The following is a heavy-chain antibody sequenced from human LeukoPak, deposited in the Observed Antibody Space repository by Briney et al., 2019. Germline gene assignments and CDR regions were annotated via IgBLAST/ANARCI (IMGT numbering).Heavy chain of an antibody. CDR2: IRYDGSNE. J-gene: IGHJ6*03. CDR3: ARGMYYYYYYMDV. V-gene: IGHV3-30*02. Sequence: GGSLRLSCAASGFTFSSYGMHWVRQAPGKGLEWVAFIRYDGSNEYYTDSVKGRFTISRDNSKDTLYLQMISLRAEDTAVYYCARGMYYYYYYMDVWGKGTTVTVSS. CDR1: GFTFSSYG.